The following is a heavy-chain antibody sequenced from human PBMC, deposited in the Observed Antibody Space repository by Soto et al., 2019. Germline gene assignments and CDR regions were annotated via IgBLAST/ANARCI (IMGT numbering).Heavy chain of an antibody. V-gene: IGHV1-69*02. J-gene: IGHJ4*02. D-gene: IGHD5-12*01. CDR2: IIPILGIA. CDR1: GGTFSSYT. CDR3: ARGTYSGYEHFDY. Sequence: ASVKVSCKASGGTFSSYTISWVRQAPGQGLEWMGRIIPILGIANYAQKFQGRVTITADKSTSTAYMELSSLRSEDTAGDYCARGTYSGYEHFDYWGQGTLVTVSS.